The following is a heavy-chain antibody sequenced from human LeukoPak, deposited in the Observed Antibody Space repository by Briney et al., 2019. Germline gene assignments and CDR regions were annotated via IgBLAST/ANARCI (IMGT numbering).Heavy chain of an antibody. CDR3: TRHDLGCSGYEGL. J-gene: IGHJ4*02. CDR1: GFSISESS. V-gene: IGHV3-73*01. D-gene: IGHD5-12*01. CDR2: IRKKAEGYTT. Sequence: GGSLKLSCAASGFSISESSMHWVRQASGKGLEYIGHIRKKAEGYTTAYAASVRGRFTISRDDSENTAYLQMNSLKTEDTAVYYCTRHDLGCSGYEGLWGQGTLVTVSS.